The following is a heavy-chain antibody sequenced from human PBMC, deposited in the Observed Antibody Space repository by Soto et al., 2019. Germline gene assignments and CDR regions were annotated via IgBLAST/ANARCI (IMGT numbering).Heavy chain of an antibody. Sequence: SETLSLTCTVSGGSVSSRSYYWSWIRQPPGKGLEWIGYIYYSGSTNYNPSLKSRVTISVDTPKNQFSLKLSSVTAADKAVYYCARAAIVDYQGMDVWGQGTTVTVSS. V-gene: IGHV4-61*01. CDR1: GGSVSSRSYY. CDR2: IYYSGST. J-gene: IGHJ6*02. D-gene: IGHD5-18*01. CDR3: ARAAIVDYQGMDV.